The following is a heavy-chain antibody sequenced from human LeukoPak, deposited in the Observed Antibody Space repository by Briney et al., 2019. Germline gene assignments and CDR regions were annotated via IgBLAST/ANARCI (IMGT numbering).Heavy chain of an antibody. Sequence: GGSLRLSCAASGFTFSNSAMTWIRQLPGKGLEWVSTINNGGGSTSYADSVKGRFTISRDNSKNTLYLQMNNLRAEDTAVYYCAKERTYSDYDLDYWGQGTLVTVSS. CDR3: AKERTYSDYDLDY. CDR2: INNGGGST. D-gene: IGHD5-12*01. CDR1: GFTFSNSA. V-gene: IGHV3-23*01. J-gene: IGHJ4*02.